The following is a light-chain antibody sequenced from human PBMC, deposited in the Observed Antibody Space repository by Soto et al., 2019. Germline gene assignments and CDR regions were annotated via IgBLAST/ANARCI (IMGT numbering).Light chain of an antibody. CDR2: DAS. Sequence: EIVLTQSPATLSLSPGERATLSCRASQSVSTYLAWFQQKPGQAPRLLIYDASNRAAGIPARFSGSGSGTDFTLTISSLEPEDFAVYYCQIHSNFFGGGTKAEIK. V-gene: IGKV3-11*01. CDR3: QIHSNF. CDR1: QSVSTY. J-gene: IGKJ4*01.